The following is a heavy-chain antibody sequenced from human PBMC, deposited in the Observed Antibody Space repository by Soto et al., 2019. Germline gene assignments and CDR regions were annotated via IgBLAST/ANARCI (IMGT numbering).Heavy chain of an antibody. CDR2: ISAYNGNT. Sequence: QVPLVQSGAEVKKPRASVKVSCKASGYMFTSSAISWVRQAPGQALEWMGWISAYNGNTHYAHKLQGVLSMITVAASGTAYIELRTLRSDATAVYYCKCDLSPSDYWGQGTLFTVSS. J-gene: IGHJ4*02. V-gene: IGHV1-18*01. CDR3: KCDLSPSDY. CDR1: GYMFTSSA.